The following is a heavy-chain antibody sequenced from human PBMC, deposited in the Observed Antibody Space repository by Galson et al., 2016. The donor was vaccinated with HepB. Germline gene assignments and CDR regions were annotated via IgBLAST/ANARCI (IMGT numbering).Heavy chain of an antibody. V-gene: IGHV3-53*01. CDR1: GVTVSNNY. J-gene: IGHJ4*02. D-gene: IGHD5-18*01. CDR2: IYASGDK. Sequence: SLRLSCAASGVTVSNNYMTWVRQTPGMGLEWVSVIYASGDKYYTDSVKGRLTISRDNSKNTLYLQMNNLRAEDTAVYYCARSGYNSGYLDSWGQGTQVTVSS. CDR3: ARSGYNSGYLDS.